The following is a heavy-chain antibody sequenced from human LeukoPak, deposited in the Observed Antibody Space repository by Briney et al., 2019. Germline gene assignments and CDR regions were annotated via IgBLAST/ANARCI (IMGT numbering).Heavy chain of an antibody. D-gene: IGHD1-26*01. CDR3: ARSSAYYNEADI. CDR2: INPSGGST. Sequence: ASVKVSCKSSGYSFTSYYIHWVRQAPGQGLEWMGIINPSGGSTTYAQKFQGRLTMASDTSTSTVYMELSSLRSEDTAMYYCARSSAYYNEADIWGQGTMVTVSS. CDR1: GYSFTSYY. V-gene: IGHV1-46*01. J-gene: IGHJ3*02.